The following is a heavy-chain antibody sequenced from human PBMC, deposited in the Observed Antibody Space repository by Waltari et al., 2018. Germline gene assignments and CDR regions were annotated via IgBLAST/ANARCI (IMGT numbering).Heavy chain of an antibody. CDR1: GVSFRSYG. Sequence: EVQLVESGGGLVQPGGSLRLTCAASGVSFRSYGMNWVRQAQGKWREWFAHISVAGWPIDYADDVKARFTISRDNAKNSLFLQMNGLRAEDTAVYYCVPMGASRVTWTDWGQGTPVTVSS. CDR2: ISVAGWPI. CDR3: VPMGASRVTWTD. V-gene: IGHV3-48*01. J-gene: IGHJ4*02. D-gene: IGHD1-26*01.